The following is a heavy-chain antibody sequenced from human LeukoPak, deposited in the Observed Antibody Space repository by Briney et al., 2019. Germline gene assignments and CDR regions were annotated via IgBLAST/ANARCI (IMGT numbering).Heavy chain of an antibody. Sequence: PGGSLRLSCAASGFTFSSYGMHWVRQAPGKGLEWVAFIRYDGSNKYYADSVKGRFTISRDNSKNTLYLLMNSLRAEDTAVYYCAKDRGVGAIAEYFQHWGQGTLVTVSS. CDR3: AKDRGVGAIAEYFQH. CDR1: GFTFSSYG. D-gene: IGHD1-26*01. V-gene: IGHV3-30*02. J-gene: IGHJ1*01. CDR2: IRYDGSNK.